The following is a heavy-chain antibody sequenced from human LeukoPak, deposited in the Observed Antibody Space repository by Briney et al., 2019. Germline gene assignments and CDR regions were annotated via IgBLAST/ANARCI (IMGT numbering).Heavy chain of an antibody. J-gene: IGHJ4*02. CDR3: AKDRLRYCSGGSCYSPVDY. V-gene: IGHV3-23*01. D-gene: IGHD2-15*01. CDR2: TSSSDAGT. Sequence: GGSLRLSCAASGFPLSSYAMSWVRQAPGKGLEWVSATSSSDAGTYYADSVKGRFTISRDNSKNTLYLQMNSLRVEDTAVYYCAKDRLRYCSGGSCYSPVDYWGQGTLVSVSS. CDR1: GFPLSSYA.